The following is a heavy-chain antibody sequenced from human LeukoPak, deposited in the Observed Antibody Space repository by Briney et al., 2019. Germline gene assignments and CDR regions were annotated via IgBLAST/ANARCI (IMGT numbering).Heavy chain of an antibody. CDR3: AKDGCSSTSCYIDY. CDR1: GFTFSSYG. J-gene: IGHJ4*02. D-gene: IGHD2-2*02. CDR2: IRYDGSNK. V-gene: IGHV3-30*02. Sequence: PGGSLRLSCAASGFTFSSYGMHWVRQAPGKGLEWVALIRYDGSNKYYADSVKGRFTISRDNSKNTLYLQMNSLRAEDTAVYYCAKDGCSSTSCYIDYWGQGTLVTVSS.